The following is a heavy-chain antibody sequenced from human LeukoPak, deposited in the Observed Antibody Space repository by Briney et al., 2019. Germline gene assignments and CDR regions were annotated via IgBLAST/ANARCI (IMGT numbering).Heavy chain of an antibody. Sequence: GASVKVSCKASGYTFTSYYMHWVRQAPGQGLEWMGIINPSGGSTSYAQKFQGRVTMTRDTSTSTVYMELSSLRSEDTAVYYCARHRNSGYNTYGMDVWGQGTTVTVSS. CDR2: INPSGGST. J-gene: IGHJ6*02. V-gene: IGHV1-46*01. CDR3: ARHRNSGYNTYGMDV. D-gene: IGHD5-12*01. CDR1: GYTFTSYY.